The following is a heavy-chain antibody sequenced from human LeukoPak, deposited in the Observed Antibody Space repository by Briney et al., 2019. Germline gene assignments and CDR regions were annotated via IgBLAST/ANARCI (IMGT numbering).Heavy chain of an antibody. J-gene: IGHJ4*02. Sequence: SETLSLTCTVSGDSISSGGYYWSWIRQHPGKGLEWIGYIYHSGSTNYNPSLKSRVTISVDTSKNQFSLMLSSVTAADMAVYYCARYSAPVTSIDYWGQGTLVTVSS. D-gene: IGHD2-21*02. CDR2: IYHSGST. CDR1: GDSISSGGYY. CDR3: ARYSAPVTSIDY. V-gene: IGHV4-61*08.